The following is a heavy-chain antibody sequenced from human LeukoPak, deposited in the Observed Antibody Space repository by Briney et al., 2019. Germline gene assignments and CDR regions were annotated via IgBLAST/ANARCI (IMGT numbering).Heavy chain of an antibody. CDR3: ARDQRGFSYSKYYFDY. J-gene: IGHJ4*02. CDR2: NGSNGTNK. V-gene: IGHV3-33*01. D-gene: IGHD5-18*01. Sequence: PGGSLRLSCAATGLIFSSYAMHWFPQAPAKGLEWVAVNGSNGTNKYYEDSVKGRFTISRDNSKNTLYLQMNSLRAEDTAVYYCARDQRGFSYSKYYFDYWGQGTLVTVSS. CDR1: GLIFSSYA.